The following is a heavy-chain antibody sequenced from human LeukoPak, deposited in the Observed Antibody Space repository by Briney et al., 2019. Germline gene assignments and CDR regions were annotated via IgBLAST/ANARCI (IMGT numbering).Heavy chain of an antibody. D-gene: IGHD1-26*01. Sequence: GGSLRLSCEASGFTFDAYALHWVRQAPGKGLEWVSLINKDGSATYYADSVKGRFTISRDNSKNSLYLQMNSLRSEDTALYYCATWAFYHSLDVWGQGTTVTVSS. CDR3: ATWAFYHSLDV. CDR2: INKDGSAT. CDR1: GFTFDAYA. V-gene: IGHV3-43*02. J-gene: IGHJ6*02.